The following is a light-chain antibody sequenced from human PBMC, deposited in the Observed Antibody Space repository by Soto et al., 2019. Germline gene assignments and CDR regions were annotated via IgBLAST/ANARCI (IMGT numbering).Light chain of an antibody. CDR2: DVT. CDR3: NSYTSSSIDV. J-gene: IGLJ1*01. V-gene: IGLV2-14*01. Sequence: QSALTQPASVSGSPGQSIAISCTGTSSDVGGYNYVSWYQQHPGKAPKLLIYDVTIWPSGVSNRFSGSKSGNTASLTISGLQAEDEADYYCNSYTSSSIDVFGSGTKLTVL. CDR1: SSDVGGYNY.